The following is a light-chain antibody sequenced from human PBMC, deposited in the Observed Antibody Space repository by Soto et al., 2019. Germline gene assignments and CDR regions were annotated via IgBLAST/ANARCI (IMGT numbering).Light chain of an antibody. J-gene: IGKJ5*01. CDR1: QSVLYSSNNKNS. CDR2: DVS. CDR3: QQRRISVT. Sequence: DIVMTQSPDSLAVSLGERATINCKSSQSVLYSSNNKNSLAWYKQKPGQAPRLLIYDVSNRATGIPARFSGSGSGTDSTLTIRSVEPEDFAVYYCQQRRISVTFGQGTRLEIK. V-gene: IGKV4-1*01.